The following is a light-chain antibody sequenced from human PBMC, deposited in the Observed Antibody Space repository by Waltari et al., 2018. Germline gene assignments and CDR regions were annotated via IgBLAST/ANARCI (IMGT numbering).Light chain of an antibody. CDR3: SSYAGNYTWM. Sequence: QSALTQPRSVSGSPGQSVTISCTGTSSDVGGYNTVPWSQQHPGKVPKIMVYDVTKRPSGVPDRFSGSKSGYTASLTISGLQAEDEADYYCSSYAGNYTWMFGGGTKLTVL. CDR1: SSDVGGYNT. CDR2: DVT. J-gene: IGLJ3*02. V-gene: IGLV2-11*01.